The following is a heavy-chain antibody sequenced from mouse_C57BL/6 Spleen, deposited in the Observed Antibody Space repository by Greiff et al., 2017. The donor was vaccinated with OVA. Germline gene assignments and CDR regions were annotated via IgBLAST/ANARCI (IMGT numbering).Heavy chain of an antibody. CDR3: AREGSSYGYFDY. V-gene: IGHV5-4*01. D-gene: IGHD1-1*01. J-gene: IGHJ2*01. CDR2: ISDGGSYT. Sequence: EVQLVESGGGLVKPGGSLKLSCAASGFTFSSYAMSWVRQTPEKRLEWVATISDGGSYTYYPDNVKGRFTISRDNAKNNLYLQMSHLKSEDTAMYYCAREGSSYGYFDYWGQGTTLTVSS. CDR1: GFTFSSYA.